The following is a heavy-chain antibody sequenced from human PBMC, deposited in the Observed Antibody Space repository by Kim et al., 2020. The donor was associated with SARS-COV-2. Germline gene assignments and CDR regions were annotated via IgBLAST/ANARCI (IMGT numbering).Heavy chain of an antibody. CDR3: AKPGSGSYYDAFDI. Sequence: GGSLRLSCAASGFTFSSYGMHWVRQAPGKGLEWVAVISYDGSNKYYADSVKGRFTISRDNSKNTLYLQMNSLRAEDTAVYYCAKPGSGSYYDAFDIWGQGTMVTVSS. J-gene: IGHJ3*02. V-gene: IGHV3-30*18. CDR1: GFTFSSYG. CDR2: ISYDGSNK. D-gene: IGHD3-10*01.